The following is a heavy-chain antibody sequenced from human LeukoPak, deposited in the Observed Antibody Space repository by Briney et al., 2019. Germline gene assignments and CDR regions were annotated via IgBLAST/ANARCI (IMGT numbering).Heavy chain of an antibody. CDR2: IYWDDDK. D-gene: IGHD2-2*01. CDR3: AHRRGYQFDY. CDR1: GFSLSNARMG. Sequence: ESGPTLVKPTETLTLTCTVSGFSLSNARMGVSWIRQPPGKALEWLAHIYWDDDKRYRPSLKSRLTIIKDTSKNQVVLTMSNMDPVDTATYFCAHRRGYQFDYWGQGTLVTVSS. V-gene: IGHV2-5*02. J-gene: IGHJ4*02.